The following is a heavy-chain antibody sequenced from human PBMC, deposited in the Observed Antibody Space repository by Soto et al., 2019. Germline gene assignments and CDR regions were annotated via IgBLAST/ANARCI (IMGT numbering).Heavy chain of an antibody. J-gene: IGHJ6*02. CDR3: ARGEYQHYYYYYGMDV. Sequence: SVKVSCKASGGTFSSYAISWVRQAPGQGLEWMGGIIPIFGTANYAQKFQGRVTITADESTSTAYMELSSLRSEDTAVYYCARGEYQHYYYYYGMDVWRQGTTVTVSS. V-gene: IGHV1-69*13. CDR1: GGTFSSYA. CDR2: IIPIFGTA. D-gene: IGHD2-2*01.